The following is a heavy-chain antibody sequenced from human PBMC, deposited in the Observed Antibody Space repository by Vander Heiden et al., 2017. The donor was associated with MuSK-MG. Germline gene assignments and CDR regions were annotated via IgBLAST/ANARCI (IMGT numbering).Heavy chain of an antibody. CDR2: INHSGST. D-gene: IGHD6-19*01. V-gene: IGHV4-34*01. Sequence: QVQLQQWGAGLLKPSETLSLTCAVYGGSFSGYYWSWIRHPPGKGLEWIGEINHSGSTNYNPSLKSRVTISVDTSKNQFSLKMSSVTAADTAVYYCARGRRAGTPFYWGQVTLVTVSS. CDR1: GGSFSGYY. J-gene: IGHJ4*02. CDR3: ARGRRAGTPFY.